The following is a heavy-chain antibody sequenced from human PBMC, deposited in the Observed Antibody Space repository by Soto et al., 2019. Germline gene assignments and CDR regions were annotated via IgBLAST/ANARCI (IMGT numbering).Heavy chain of an antibody. CDR2: IDPAASDD. CDR3: ARRALEPSGHYYPYNWFDS. Sequence: GESLKISCKASGYVFTKHRIAWVRQMPGKGLEWIGIIDPAASDDRYSPSFQGQVTISVDKSNSSAYLRWDNLKTSDTATYFCARRALEPSGHYYPYNWFDSWGQGTPVTVSS. V-gene: IGHV5-51*01. CDR1: GYVFTKHR. D-gene: IGHD3-22*01. J-gene: IGHJ5*01.